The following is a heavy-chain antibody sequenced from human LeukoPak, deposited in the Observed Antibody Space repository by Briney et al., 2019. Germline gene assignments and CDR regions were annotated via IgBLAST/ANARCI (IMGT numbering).Heavy chain of an antibody. CDR1: GGSITSYY. J-gene: IGHJ4*02. CDR2: IYYRGGT. V-gene: IGHV4-59*04. CDR3: ARLGNGYSSSWLDY. Sequence: PSETLSLTCTVSGGSITSYYWSWIRQPPGKGLEWIGSIYYRGGTYYNPSLKSRVTISVDTSKNQFSLKLSSVTAADTAVYYCARLGNGYSSSWLDYWGQGTLVTVSS. D-gene: IGHD6-13*01.